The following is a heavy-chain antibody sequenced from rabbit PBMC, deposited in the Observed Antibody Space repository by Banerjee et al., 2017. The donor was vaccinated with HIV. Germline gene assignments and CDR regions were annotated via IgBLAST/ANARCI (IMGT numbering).Heavy chain of an antibody. V-gene: IGHV1S40*01. CDR3: ARGGGHAGDGYGL. J-gene: IGHJ4*01. CDR2: IYTGDGST. Sequence: QSLEESGGDLVKPEGSLTLTCTASGFSFSSNAMCWVRQAPGKGLEWIGCIYTGDGSTYYASWAKGRFTISKTSSTTVTLQMTSLTAADTATYLCARGGGHAGDGYGLWGQGTLVTVS. D-gene: IGHD6-1*01. CDR1: GFSFSSNA.